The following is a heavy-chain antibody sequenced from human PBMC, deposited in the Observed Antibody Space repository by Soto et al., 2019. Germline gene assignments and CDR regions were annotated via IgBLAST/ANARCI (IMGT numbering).Heavy chain of an antibody. CDR2: VFHSGTT. Sequence: SMLMPVTCSVAIYSINNCYCCGFITKHPGKGREWIGSVFHSGTTYSNPSLKTRLTISVDTSKNEISLDLNAVTAADTAVYYCVRDFGDLQDFWSGPDQWGKGVPVTVS. J-gene: IGHJ5*02. V-gene: IGHV4-38-2*02. CDR3: VRDFGDLQDFWSGPDQ. CDR1: IYSINNCYC. D-gene: IGHD3-3*01.